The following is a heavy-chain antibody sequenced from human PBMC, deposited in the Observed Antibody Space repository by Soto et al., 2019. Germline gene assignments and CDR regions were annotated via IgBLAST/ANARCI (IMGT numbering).Heavy chain of an antibody. CDR1: GGSISSSSYY. CDR2: IYYSGST. D-gene: IGHD4-17*01. Sequence: SETLSLTCTVSGGSISSSSYYWGWIRQPPGKGLEWIGSIYYSGSTYYNPSLKSRVTISVDTSKNQFSLKLSSVTAADTAVYYCARHYGDHNLLFDYWGQGTLVTVSS. J-gene: IGHJ4*02. V-gene: IGHV4-39*01. CDR3: ARHYGDHNLLFDY.